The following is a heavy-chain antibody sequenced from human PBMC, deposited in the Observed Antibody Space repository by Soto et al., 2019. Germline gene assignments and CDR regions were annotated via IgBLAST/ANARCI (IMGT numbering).Heavy chain of an antibody. D-gene: IGHD3-16*01. J-gene: IGHJ4*02. CDR3: AREFPYYGSSDSYLDY. CDR1: GDSVSGNSAA. CDR2: TDYRSRWYN. V-gene: IGHV6-1*01. Sequence: PSQSLSRTCAISGDSVSGNSAACTWIRQSPSRGLEWLGRTDYRSRWYNDYAVSVTSRITVTPDTSKNQFSLHLNSVTPEDTAVYYFAREFPYYGSSDSYLDYWRQGPLFTVAS.